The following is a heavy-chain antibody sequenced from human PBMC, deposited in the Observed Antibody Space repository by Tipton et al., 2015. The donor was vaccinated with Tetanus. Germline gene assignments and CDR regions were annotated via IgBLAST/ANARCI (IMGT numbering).Heavy chain of an antibody. CDR2: IYHSGST. CDR1: GGSISSGGYS. CDR3: ARGYSYGYSYWYFDL. J-gene: IGHJ2*01. V-gene: IGHV4-30-2*01. Sequence: TLSLTCAVSGGSISSGGYSWSWIRQPPGKGLEWIGYIYHSGSTYYNPSLKSRVTISVDISKNQFSLKLSSVTAADTAVYYCARGYSYGYSYWYFDLWGRGTLVTVSS. D-gene: IGHD5-18*01.